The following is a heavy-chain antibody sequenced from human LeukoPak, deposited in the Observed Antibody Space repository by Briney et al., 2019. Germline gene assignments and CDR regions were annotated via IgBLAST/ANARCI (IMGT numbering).Heavy chain of an antibody. CDR2: IYWDDDK. D-gene: IGHD4-17*01. V-gene: IGHV2-5*02. CDR1: GFSLSTSGVG. J-gene: IGHJ4*02. Sequence: SGPTPVKPTQTLTLTCTFSGFSLSTSGVGVGWIRQPPGKALEWLALIYWDDDKRYSPSLKSRLTITKDTSKNQVVLTMTNMDPVDTATYYCAHRLRSTVTTESWGQGTLVTVSS. CDR3: AHRLRSTVTTES.